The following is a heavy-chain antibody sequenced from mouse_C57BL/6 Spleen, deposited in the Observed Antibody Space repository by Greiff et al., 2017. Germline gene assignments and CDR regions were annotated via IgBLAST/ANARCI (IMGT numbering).Heavy chain of an antibody. V-gene: IGHV1-82*01. CDR1: GYAFSSSW. CDR3: ARVYYGSSFYYFDY. Sequence: QVQLQQSGPELVKPGASVKISCKASGYAFSSSWMNWVKQRPGKGLEWIGRIYPGDGDTNYNGQFKGKATLTADKSSSNAYMQVSSRTSEDAGVCFCARVYYGSSFYYFDYGGQGTTLTVSS. D-gene: IGHD1-1*01. CDR2: IYPGDGDT. J-gene: IGHJ2*01.